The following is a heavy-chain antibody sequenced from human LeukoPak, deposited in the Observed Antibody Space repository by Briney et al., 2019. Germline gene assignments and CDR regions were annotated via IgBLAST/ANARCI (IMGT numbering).Heavy chain of an antibody. J-gene: IGHJ5*02. Sequence: GGSLRLSCAASGFTISRYDIHWVRQVTGKGLEWVSFLSTTGDTYYQDSMKGRFTISGDTVRNSVYLQMGSLRADDTVVYYYTRGRCASCYGDSGLDPWGQGTLVTVSS. D-gene: IGHD2-2*01. CDR3: TRGRCASCYGDSGLDP. V-gene: IGHV3-13*01. CDR2: LSTTGDT. CDR1: GFTISRYD.